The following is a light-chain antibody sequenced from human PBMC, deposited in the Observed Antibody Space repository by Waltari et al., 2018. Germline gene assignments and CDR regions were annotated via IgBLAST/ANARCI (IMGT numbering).Light chain of an antibody. CDR3: QQYNSYSRM. V-gene: IGKV1-5*03. Sequence: DIQMTQSPSTLSASVGDRVTITCRASQSISIWLAWYQQKPGKAPKLLIYRASSLESGVPSRFSGSGSGTEFTHTISSLQPDDFATYYCQQYNSYSRMFGQGTKVEVK. CDR1: QSISIW. CDR2: RAS. J-gene: IGKJ1*01.